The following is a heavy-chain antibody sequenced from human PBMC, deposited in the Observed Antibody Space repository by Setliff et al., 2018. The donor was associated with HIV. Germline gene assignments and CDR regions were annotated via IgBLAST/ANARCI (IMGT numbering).Heavy chain of an antibody. J-gene: IGHJ4*02. CDR3: ARRRFYNSLWGSYRDTQLSYFDY. CDR2: INDSGST. D-gene: IGHD3-16*02. V-gene: IGHV4-34*01. CDR1: GGSFKNYF. Sequence: PSETLSLTCAVYGGSFKNYFWSWTRQPPGKGLEWIGDINDSGSTNYNPSPEYRVTISVDASKNQFSLKVTNVTATDTAVYSCARRRFYNSLWGSYRDTQLSYFDYWFQGKLVTVSS.